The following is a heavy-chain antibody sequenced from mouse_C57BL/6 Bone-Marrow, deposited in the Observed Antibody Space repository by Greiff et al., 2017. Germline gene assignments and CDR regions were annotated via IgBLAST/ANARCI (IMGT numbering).Heavy chain of an antibody. J-gene: IGHJ3*01. CDR3: TRRECGWFAY. CDR2: IDPENGDT. V-gene: IGHV14-4*01. Sequence: EVKLQQSGAELVRPGASVKLSCTASGFNIKDDYMHWVKQRPEQGLEWIGWIDPENGDTEYASKFQGKATITADTSSNTAYLQLSSLTSEDTAVYYCTRRECGWFAYWGQGTLVTVSA. CDR1: GFNIKDDY.